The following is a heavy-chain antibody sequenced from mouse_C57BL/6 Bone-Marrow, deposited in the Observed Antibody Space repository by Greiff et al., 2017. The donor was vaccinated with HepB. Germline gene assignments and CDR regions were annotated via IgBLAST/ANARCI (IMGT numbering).Heavy chain of an antibody. CDR3: ARQSNDAMDY. V-gene: IGHV5-12*01. CDR2: ISNGGGST. Sequence: DVMLVESGGGLVQPGGSLKLSCAASGFTFSDYYMYWVRQTPEKRLEWVAYISNGGGSTYYPDTVKGRYTISRDNAKNTLYLQMSRLKSEDTAMYYCARQSNDAMDYWGQGTSVTVSS. D-gene: IGHD2-5*01. CDR1: GFTFSDYY. J-gene: IGHJ4*01.